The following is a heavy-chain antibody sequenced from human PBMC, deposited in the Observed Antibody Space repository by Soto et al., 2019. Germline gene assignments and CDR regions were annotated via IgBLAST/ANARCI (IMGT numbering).Heavy chain of an antibody. CDR1: GFTLSSYW. V-gene: IGHV3-74*01. CDR3: ARGRGGTSAFDY. CDR2: INSDGSST. D-gene: IGHD2-15*01. J-gene: IGHJ4*02. Sequence: EVQLVESGGGLVQPGGSLRLSCAASGFTLSSYWMHWVRQVPGKGLVWVSRINSDGSSTTYADTVKGRFTISRDNAKNTLYLQMISLRAEDTAVYYCARGRGGTSAFDYGSQGTLVTVSS.